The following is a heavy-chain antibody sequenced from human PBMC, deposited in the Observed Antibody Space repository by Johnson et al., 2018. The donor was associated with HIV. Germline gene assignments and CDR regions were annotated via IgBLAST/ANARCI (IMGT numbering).Heavy chain of an antibody. D-gene: IGHD3-22*01. CDR3: ASREPYYYDSSGYLAFDI. J-gene: IGHJ3*02. V-gene: IGHV3-11*04. Sequence: QVQLVESGGGLVKPGGSLRLSCAASGFNLSDYYMSWIRQAPGKGLECVSYISTSGSTTYYVDSVKGRFTISRDNAKNSLDLQMNNLRFEDTALYYCASREPYYYDSSGYLAFDIWGQGTMVTVSS. CDR2: ISTSGSTT. CDR1: GFNLSDYY.